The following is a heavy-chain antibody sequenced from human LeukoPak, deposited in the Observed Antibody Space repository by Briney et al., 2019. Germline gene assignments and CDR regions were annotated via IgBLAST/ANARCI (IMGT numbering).Heavy chain of an antibody. CDR2: IYPGDSDT. J-gene: IGHJ4*02. D-gene: IGHD2-15*01. CDR3: ARVTQGNTPGDY. Sequence: LKISCKGSGYSFTSYWIGWLRQMPGKSLAWMGIIYPGDSDTRYSPSSQGQVTISADKSNSTAYLQWSSLKASDTAMYYCARVTQGNTPGDYWGQGTLVTVSS. V-gene: IGHV5-51*01. CDR1: GYSFTSYW.